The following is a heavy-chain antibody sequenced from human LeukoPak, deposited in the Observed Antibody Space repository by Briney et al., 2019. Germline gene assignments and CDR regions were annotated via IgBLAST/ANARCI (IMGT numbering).Heavy chain of an antibody. V-gene: IGHV1-69*13. J-gene: IGHJ4*02. CDR2: IIPIFGTA. CDR1: GSTFSSYA. CDR3: ARTGDVGLYCSSTSCYPYFDY. D-gene: IGHD2-2*01. Sequence: SSVKVSCKASGSTFSSYAISWARQAPGQGLEWMGGIIPIFGTANYAQKFQGRVTITADESTSTAYMELSSLRSEDTAVYYCARTGDVGLYCSSTSCYPYFDYWGQGTLVTVSS.